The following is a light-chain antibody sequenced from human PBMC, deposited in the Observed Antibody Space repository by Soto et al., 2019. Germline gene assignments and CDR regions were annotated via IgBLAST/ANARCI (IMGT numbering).Light chain of an antibody. J-gene: IGKJ1*01. V-gene: IGKV1-5*01. CDR3: QHYNSYPWT. Sequence: DIQMTQSPSTLSASIGDRVTITCRASQTINNWLAWYQQKPGKAPNLLIYHASNLETGVPSRFSGSAFGTEFTLPISSLQTDDFATYYCQHYNSYPWTFGQGTKVEIK. CDR1: QTINNW. CDR2: HAS.